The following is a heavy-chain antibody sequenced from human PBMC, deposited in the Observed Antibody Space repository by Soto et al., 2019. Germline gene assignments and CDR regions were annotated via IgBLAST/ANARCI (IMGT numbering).Heavy chain of an antibody. V-gene: IGHV4-59*01. D-gene: IGHD3-22*01. CDR2: ISYSGST. Sequence: TLSLTCTVSGGSISSYYWSWIRQPPGRGLEWIGYISYSGSTNYNPSLKSRVTISVDTSKNQFSLKLSSVTAADTAVYYCARGSPYYYDSSGRPAFDYWGQGTLVTVSS. CDR3: ARGSPYYYDSSGRPAFDY. J-gene: IGHJ4*02. CDR1: GGSISSYY.